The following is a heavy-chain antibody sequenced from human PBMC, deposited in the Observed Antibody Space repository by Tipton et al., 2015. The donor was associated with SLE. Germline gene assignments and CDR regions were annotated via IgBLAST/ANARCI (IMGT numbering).Heavy chain of an antibody. CDR2: SRNKANRYTT. V-gene: IGHV3-72*01. D-gene: IGHD6-13*01. CDR1: GFTFSDHY. J-gene: IGHJ4*02. CDR3: ARGDRSTWTFDY. Sequence: GSLRLSCAASGFTFSDHYMDWVRQAPGKGLEWIARSRNKANRYTTEYAASVKGRFSISRDESMNSLYLQMNSLTTEDTAVYYCARGDRSTWTFDYWGQGTLVTVSS.